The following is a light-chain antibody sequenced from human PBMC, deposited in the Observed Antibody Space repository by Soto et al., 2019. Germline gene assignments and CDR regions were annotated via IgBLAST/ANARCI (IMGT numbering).Light chain of an antibody. V-gene: IGKV3-20*01. CDR1: QSVSSSY. J-gene: IGKJ3*01. Sequence: DIVLTQSPGTLSLSPGERATLSCRASQSVSSSYLAWYQQKPGQAPRLLIYGASSRATGIPDRFSGSGSGTDFTLTISSLEPEDFAVYYCQQYGSSPLTFGPGTKVDIK. CDR2: GAS. CDR3: QQYGSSPLT.